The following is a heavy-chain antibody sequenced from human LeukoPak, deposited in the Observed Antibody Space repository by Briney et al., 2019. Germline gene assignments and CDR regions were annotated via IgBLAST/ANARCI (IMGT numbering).Heavy chain of an antibody. CDR3: PNEYSSSSREN. J-gene: IGHJ4*02. Sequence: GGSLRLSRADSRFTVRRNYMRGVRDAPGRGVGWVSDIYSGVGTYYANSVKGRFTISRDNSKNTLYLHMNSLRAEDTAVYYCPNEYSSSSRENWGQGTLVTVS. CDR1: RFTVRRNY. CDR2: IYSGVGT. D-gene: IGHD6-6*01. V-gene: IGHV3-53*01.